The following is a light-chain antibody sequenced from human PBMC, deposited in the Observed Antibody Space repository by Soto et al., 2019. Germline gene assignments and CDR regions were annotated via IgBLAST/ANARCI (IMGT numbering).Light chain of an antibody. J-gene: IGKJ3*01. CDR2: AAS. V-gene: IGKV1-39*01. Sequence: DIQMTQSPSSLSASVGDRVTITCRASQSISSYLNWYQQKPGKAPKLLIYAASSLQSAVPSRFSGSGSGTDFPLNISRLPQDVFVTYYLQNSYCTLTVGPGTKVDIK. CDR1: QSISSY. CDR3: QNSYCTLT.